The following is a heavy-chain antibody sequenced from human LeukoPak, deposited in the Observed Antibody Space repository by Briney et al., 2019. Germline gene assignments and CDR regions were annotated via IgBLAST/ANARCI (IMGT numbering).Heavy chain of an antibody. CDR3: ATEGFTYGYHGIDI. D-gene: IGHD5-18*01. CDR2: IKTKTNGGTA. V-gene: IGHV3-15*01. CDR1: GFTFSNYG. J-gene: IGHJ3*02. Sequence: GGSLRLSCAASGFTFSNYGMSWVRQAPGKGLEWVGRIKTKTNGGTADYSPPVKGSFTISRDDSKNTLYLQMNSLKTDDTAVYYCATEGFTYGYHGIDIWGQGTIVTVSS.